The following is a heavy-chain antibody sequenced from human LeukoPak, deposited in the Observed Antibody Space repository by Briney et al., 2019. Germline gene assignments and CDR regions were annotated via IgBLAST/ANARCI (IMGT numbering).Heavy chain of an antibody. CDR2: IIPIFGTA. CDR1: GGTFSSYA. J-gene: IGHJ5*02. D-gene: IGHD4-11*01. V-gene: IGHV1-69*05. CDR3: ARAKKQGTTVTTGWFDP. Sequence: KVSCKASGGTFSSYAISWVRQAPGQGLEWMGGIIPIFGTANYAQKFQGRVTITTDESTSTAYMELSSLRSEDTAVYYCARAKKQGTTVTTGWFDPWGQGTLVTVSS.